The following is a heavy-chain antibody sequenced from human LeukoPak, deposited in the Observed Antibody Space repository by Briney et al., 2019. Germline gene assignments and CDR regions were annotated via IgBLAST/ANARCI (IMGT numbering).Heavy chain of an antibody. D-gene: IGHD6-19*01. J-gene: IGHJ3*01. V-gene: IGHV3-7*01. CDR1: GFTFSTSW. Sequence: GGSLRLSCVASGFTFSTSWMSWVRQAPGKGLEWVANINQNGNEKYSVDSVKGRFIISRDDAKNSLYLQMNSLTAEDTAIYYCAREAETVPGPHGAFDFWGRGTMVTVSS. CDR3: AREAETVPGPHGAFDF. CDR2: INQNGNEK.